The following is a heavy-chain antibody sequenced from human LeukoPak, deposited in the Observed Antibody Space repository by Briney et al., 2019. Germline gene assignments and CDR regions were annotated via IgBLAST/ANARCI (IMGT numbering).Heavy chain of an antibody. Sequence: SETLSLTCAVYGGSFSGYYWSWIRQPPGKGLEWIGEINHSGSTNYNPSLKSRVTISVDTSKNQFSLKLSSVTAADTAVYYCAREIESIAVAGNEGNWGQGTLVTVSS. CDR3: AREIESIAVAGNEGN. D-gene: IGHD6-19*01. CDR2: INHSGST. CDR1: GGSFSGYY. J-gene: IGHJ4*02. V-gene: IGHV4-34*01.